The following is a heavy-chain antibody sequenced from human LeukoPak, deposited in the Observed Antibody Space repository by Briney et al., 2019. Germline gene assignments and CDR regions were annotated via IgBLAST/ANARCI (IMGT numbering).Heavy chain of an antibody. J-gene: IGHJ5*02. CDR2: IYYSGST. D-gene: IGHD6-19*01. CDR1: GGSISSSSYY. Sequence: SETLSLTCTVSGGSISSSSYYWGWIRQPPGKGLEWIGSIYYSGSTYYNPSLKSRVTISVDTSKNQFSLKLSSVTAADTAVYYCARALIGTSGWYTNWFDPWGQGTLVTVSS. CDR3: ARALIGTSGWYTNWFDP. V-gene: IGHV4-39*07.